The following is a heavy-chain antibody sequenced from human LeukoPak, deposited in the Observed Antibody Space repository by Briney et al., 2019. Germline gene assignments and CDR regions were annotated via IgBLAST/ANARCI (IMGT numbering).Heavy chain of an antibody. CDR1: GGSICSTGHY. CDR2: IYSNGNT. V-gene: IGHV4-39*07. D-gene: IGHD4-17*01. Sequence: SETLSLTCSVSGGSICSTGHYWGWIRQSPEKGLDWIGSIYSNGNTYYNPSVKSRVTMSVDTSKNQFSLKLTSMTAAETAVYYCARSATVTTGYFDYWGQGALVTVSS. CDR3: ARSATVTTGYFDY. J-gene: IGHJ4*02.